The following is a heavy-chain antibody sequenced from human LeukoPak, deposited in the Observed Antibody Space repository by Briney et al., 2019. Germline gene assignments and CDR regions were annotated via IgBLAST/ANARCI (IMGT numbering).Heavy chain of an antibody. CDR2: INSDGSST. CDR3: TRVFVGDEYSSSGY. D-gene: IGHD6-13*01. CDR1: GFTFSRYY. Sequence: GGSLRLSCAASGFTFSRYYMHWVRQAPGKGLVWVSRINSDGSSTTYADSVKGRFTISRDNAKNTLYLQLNSLKVEDTAVYYCTRVFVGDEYSSSGYWGQGTLVTVSS. V-gene: IGHV3-74*01. J-gene: IGHJ4*02.